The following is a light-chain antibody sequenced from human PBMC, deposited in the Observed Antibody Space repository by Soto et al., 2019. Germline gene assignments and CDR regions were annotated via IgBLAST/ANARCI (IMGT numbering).Light chain of an antibody. J-gene: IGKJ3*01. Sequence: DIQMTQSPTSLSASVGDRVTITCRASQDIRNFVAWYQQKPGTAPKLLIYAASTLQSGVPSRFSGSGSGTDFTLTINSLQPEDAATYSCQKYSSVPVFGPGTKVEIK. CDR1: QDIRNF. CDR3: QKYSSVPV. CDR2: AAS. V-gene: IGKV1-27*01.